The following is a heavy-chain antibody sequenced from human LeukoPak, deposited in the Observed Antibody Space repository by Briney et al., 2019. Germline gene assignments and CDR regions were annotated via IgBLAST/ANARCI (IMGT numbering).Heavy chain of an antibody. CDR1: GGSISSSSYY. V-gene: IGHV4-30-4*08. Sequence: SEALSLTCTVSGGSISSSSYYWGWIRQPPGKGLEWIGYIYYSGSTYYNPSLKSRVTISVDTSKNQFSLKLSSVTAADTAVYYCARDGVDYGGNGRFDYWGQGTLVTVSS. CDR2: IYYSGST. CDR3: ARDGVDYGGNGRFDY. D-gene: IGHD4-23*01. J-gene: IGHJ4*02.